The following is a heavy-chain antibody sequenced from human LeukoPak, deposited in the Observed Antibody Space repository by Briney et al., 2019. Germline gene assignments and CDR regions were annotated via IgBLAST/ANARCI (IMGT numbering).Heavy chain of an antibody. J-gene: IGHJ4*02. Sequence: SETLSLTCTVSGDSISGYYWSWIRQPAGKGLEWIGRIYTSGTTNYNANYNPSLKSRVTMSVDTSKNQLSLKLSSVTAADTAVYYCARETRQGSDYWGQGTLVTVSS. CDR2: IYTSGTT. D-gene: IGHD1-7*01. V-gene: IGHV4-4*07. CDR1: GDSISGYY. CDR3: ARETRQGSDY.